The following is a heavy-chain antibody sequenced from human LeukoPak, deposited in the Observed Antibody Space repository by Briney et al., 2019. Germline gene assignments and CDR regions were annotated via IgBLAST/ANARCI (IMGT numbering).Heavy chain of an antibody. CDR2: TNRDDSDT. D-gene: IGHD3-22*01. Sequence: GGSLRLSCVASGFTFSSYWMHWVRQPPGKGLVWVSRTNRDDSDTSYADSVKGRFTISRDKAKSTLYLQMNSLRVEDTAVYYCARSANYFDTSGQDYWGQGTLVTVSS. V-gene: IGHV3-74*01. CDR1: GFTFSSYW. J-gene: IGHJ4*02. CDR3: ARSANYFDTSGQDY.